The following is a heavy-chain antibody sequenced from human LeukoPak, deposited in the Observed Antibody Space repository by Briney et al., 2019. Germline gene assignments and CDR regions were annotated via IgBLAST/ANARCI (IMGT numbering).Heavy chain of an antibody. D-gene: IGHD6-6*01. CDR2: ISGSGGST. CDR1: GFTFSSYA. J-gene: IGHJ6*03. CDR3: AEAQGIAARLREYYMDV. V-gene: IGHV3-23*01. Sequence: GGSLRLSCAASGFTFSSYAMSWVRQAPGKGLEWVSAISGSGGSTYYADSVKGRFTISRDNSKNTLYLQMNSLRAEDTAVYYCAEAQGIAARLREYYMDVWGKGTTVTVSS.